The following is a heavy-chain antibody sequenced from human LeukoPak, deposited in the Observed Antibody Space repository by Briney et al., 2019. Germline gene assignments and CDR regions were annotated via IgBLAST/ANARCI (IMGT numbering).Heavy chain of an antibody. D-gene: IGHD1-26*01. J-gene: IGHJ5*02. Sequence: SETLSLTCTVSGASVSSASYWSWIRQPPGKGVEWIAHIYNGVNTNYNPSLKSRVTISVDTSKNRFSLRLNSVTAADTAVYYCARSRAFNSGAFDPWGQGSLVTVSS. CDR1: GASVSSASY. V-gene: IGHV4-61*01. CDR2: IYNGVNT. CDR3: ARSRAFNSGAFDP.